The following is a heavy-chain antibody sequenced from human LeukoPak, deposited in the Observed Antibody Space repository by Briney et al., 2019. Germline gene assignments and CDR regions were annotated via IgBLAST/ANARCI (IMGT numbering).Heavy chain of an antibody. CDR3: ARDQERGYSGYDF. CDR2: ISSSSSTI. V-gene: IGHV3-48*01. Sequence: GGSLRLSCAASGFTFSSYSMNWVRQAPGKGLEWVSYISSSSSTIYYADSVKGRFTISRDNAKNSLYLQMNSLRAEDTAVYYCARDQERGYSGYDFWGQGTLVTVSS. D-gene: IGHD5-12*01. CDR1: GFTFSSYS. J-gene: IGHJ4*02.